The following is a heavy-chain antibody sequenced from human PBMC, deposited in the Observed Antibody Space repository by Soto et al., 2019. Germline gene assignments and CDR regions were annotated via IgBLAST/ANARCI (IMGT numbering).Heavy chain of an antibody. CDR2: IWYDGSNQ. J-gene: IGHJ5*02. Sequence: QLVESGGGVVQPGRSLRLSCSASGFTFSHYGMHWVRQAPGKGLECVAVIWYDGSNQNYADSVKGRFTISRDNSKNMVYLQMNSLRAEDTAVYFCARDSDYGANSGWLNPWGQGTLVTVSS. V-gene: IGHV3-33*01. CDR3: ARDSDYGANSGWLNP. CDR1: GFTFSHYG. D-gene: IGHD4-17*01.